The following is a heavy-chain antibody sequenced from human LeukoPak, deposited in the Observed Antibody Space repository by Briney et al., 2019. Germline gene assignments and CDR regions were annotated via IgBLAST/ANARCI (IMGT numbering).Heavy chain of an antibody. J-gene: IGHJ4*02. CDR3: ARGPGIGYCSSTSCYRFDY. D-gene: IGHD2-2*01. CDR1: GGSFSGYY. Sequence: PSETLSLTCAVYGGSFSGYYWSWICQPPGKGLEWIGEINHSGSTNYNPSLKSRVTISVDTSKNQFSLKLSSVTAADTAVYYCARGPGIGYCSSTSCYRFDYWGQGTLVTVSS. V-gene: IGHV4-34*01. CDR2: INHSGST.